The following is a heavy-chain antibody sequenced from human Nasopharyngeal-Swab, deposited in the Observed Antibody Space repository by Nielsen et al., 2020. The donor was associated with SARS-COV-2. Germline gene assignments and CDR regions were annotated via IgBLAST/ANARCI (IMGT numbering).Heavy chain of an antibody. CDR2: IYPRYSDT. V-gene: IGHV5-51*01. Sequence: GESLKISCKGSGYSFTSYWIAWVRQMPGKGLEWMGIIYPRYSDTRYSPSFEGRVTISVDQSITTAYLHWTSLKASDTAKYYCAIGAAVGTLFHGMDVWGQGTMVTVSS. J-gene: IGHJ6*02. CDR1: GYSFTSYW. CDR3: AIGAAVGTLFHGMDV. D-gene: IGHD1-26*01.